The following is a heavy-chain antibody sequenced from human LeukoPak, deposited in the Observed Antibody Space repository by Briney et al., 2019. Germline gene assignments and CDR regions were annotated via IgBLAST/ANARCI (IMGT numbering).Heavy chain of an antibody. D-gene: IGHD5-18*01. J-gene: IGHJ2*01. V-gene: IGHV3-23*01. CDR2: ISVSGGST. CDR3: AKDQGYTYGLDWYFDL. CDR1: GFTFSSYA. Sequence: GGSLRLSCAASGFTFSSYAINWVRQAPGKGLEWVSGISVSGGSTYYADSVKGRFTISRDNSKNTLFLQMNSLRAEDTAVYYCAKDQGYTYGLDWYFDLWGRGTLVTVSS.